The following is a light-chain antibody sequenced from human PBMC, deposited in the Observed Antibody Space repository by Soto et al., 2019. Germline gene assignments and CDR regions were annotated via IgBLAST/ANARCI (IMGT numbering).Light chain of an antibody. J-gene: IGKJ2*01. Sequence: EIVLTQSPATLSLSPGERATLSCRASQSVSSYLAWYQQKPGQAPRLLIYDASNRATGIPARFSGSGSGTDFTLTISSLEPEDFEVYYCQQRSNWPPVYTCGQGTKLEIK. CDR3: QQRSNWPPVYT. CDR2: DAS. CDR1: QSVSSY. V-gene: IGKV3-11*01.